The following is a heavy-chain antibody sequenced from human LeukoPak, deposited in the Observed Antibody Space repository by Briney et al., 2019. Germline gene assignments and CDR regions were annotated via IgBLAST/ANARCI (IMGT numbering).Heavy chain of an antibody. D-gene: IGHD1-1*01. CDR3: ARHSGQGTFDN. CDR1: GFTFSSYA. Sequence: PGGSLRLSCAASGFTFSSYAMSWVRQAPGKGLEWVSAISGSGGSTYYADSVKGRFTISRDISRSALYLQMNSLRAEDTAVYNCARHSGQGTFDNWGQGTLVTVSS. V-gene: IGHV3-23*01. CDR2: ISGSGGST. J-gene: IGHJ4*02.